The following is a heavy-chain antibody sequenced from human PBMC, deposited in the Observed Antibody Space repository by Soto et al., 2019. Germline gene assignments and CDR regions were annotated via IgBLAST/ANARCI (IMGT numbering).Heavy chain of an antibody. D-gene: IGHD1-26*01. J-gene: IGHJ4*02. CDR2: IIPILCIA. CDR1: GGTFSSYT. V-gene: IGHV1-69*02. CDR3: ARASGSYYRYDY. Sequence: QVQLVQSGAEVKKPGSSVKVSCKASGGTFSSYTISWVRQAPGQGLEWMGRIIPILCIANYAQKFQGRVTIPADKYTSTADMELSSLRSEDTAVYYCARASGSYYRYDYRGPGTLVPVSS.